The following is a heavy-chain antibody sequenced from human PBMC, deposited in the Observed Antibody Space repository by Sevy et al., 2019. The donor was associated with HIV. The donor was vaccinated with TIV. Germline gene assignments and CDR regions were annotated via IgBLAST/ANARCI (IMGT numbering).Heavy chain of an antibody. V-gene: IGHV4-4*07. J-gene: IGHJ3*01. CDR2: IHVSGAT. CDR3: ARDTFDKRAYCSSGTGLCTFDS. Sequence: SETLSLTCTVSGGSITSLYWNWIRQPAGKGLEWIGRIHVSGATNSNPSLRSRLTISVDTSKSQFSLNLRSVTAADTAVYFCARDTFDKRAYCSSGTGLCTFDSWGQGTMVTVSS. CDR1: GGSITSLY. D-gene: IGHD2-15*01.